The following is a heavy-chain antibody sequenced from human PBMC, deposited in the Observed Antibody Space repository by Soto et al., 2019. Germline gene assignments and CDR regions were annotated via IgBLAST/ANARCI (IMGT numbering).Heavy chain of an antibody. J-gene: IGHJ4*02. Sequence: PGGSLRLSCAASGFTFSSYAMSWVRQAPGKGLEWVSAISGSGGSTYYADSVKGRFTISRDNSKNTLYLQMNSLRAEDTAVYYCAKDLLGYCSSTSCYGRDYWGQGTLVTVSS. V-gene: IGHV3-23*01. CDR2: ISGSGGST. CDR1: GFTFSSYA. CDR3: AKDLLGYCSSTSCYGRDY. D-gene: IGHD2-2*01.